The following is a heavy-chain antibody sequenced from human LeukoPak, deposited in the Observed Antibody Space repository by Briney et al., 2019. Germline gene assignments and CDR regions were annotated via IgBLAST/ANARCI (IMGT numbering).Heavy chain of an antibody. CDR2: ISWDSGRI. CDR1: GFTFSSYA. V-gene: IGHV3-9*01. J-gene: IGHJ4*02. Sequence: GGSLRLSCAASGFTFSSYAMSWVRQAPGKGLEWVSGISWDSGRIGYADSVKGRFTISRDNAKNSLYLQVNSLRPEDTALYFCAKGKGGTTAGLDYWGQGTLVAVSS. CDR3: AKGKGGTTAGLDY. D-gene: IGHD4-17*01.